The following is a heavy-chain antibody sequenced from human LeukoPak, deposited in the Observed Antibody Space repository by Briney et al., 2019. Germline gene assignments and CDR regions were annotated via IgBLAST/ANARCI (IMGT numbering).Heavy chain of an antibody. CDR3: AKDLVAYCGGDCYTRFDL. Sequence: GGSLRLSCVASGFTFSKFSMNWVRQAPGKGLEWVSAISGSGGSTYYADSVKGRFTISRDNSKNTLYLQMNSLRAEDTAVYYCAKDLVAYCGGDCYTRFDLWGRGTLVTVSS. V-gene: IGHV3-23*01. CDR2: ISGSGGST. D-gene: IGHD2-21*01. J-gene: IGHJ2*01. CDR1: GFTFSKFS.